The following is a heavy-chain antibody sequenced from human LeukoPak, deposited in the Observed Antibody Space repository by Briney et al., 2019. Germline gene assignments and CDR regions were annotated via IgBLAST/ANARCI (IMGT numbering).Heavy chain of an antibody. D-gene: IGHD2/OR15-2a*01. CDR1: GVTIGPYA. Sequence: GGSLRLSCAASGVTIGPYAMYWVRQGPGRGLEWVSVIKADGSGTFADSVRGRFTTSRDNSKNSLYLQMNSLTSEDTALYYCATWAFYHNLDVWGQGTTVIVSS. V-gene: IGHV3-43*02. J-gene: IGHJ6*02. CDR2: IKADGSGT. CDR3: ATWAFYHNLDV.